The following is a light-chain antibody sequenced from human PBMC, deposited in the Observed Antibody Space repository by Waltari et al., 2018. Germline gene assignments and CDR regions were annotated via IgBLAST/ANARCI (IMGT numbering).Light chain of an antibody. J-gene: IGLJ2*01. V-gene: IGLV1-47*01. CDR3: AGWDDNLGVV. Sequence: QSVLTQPPAPSGTPRQRVTIPCPGRTSNLGTNYVYWYQNFPGAAPKRLIDRINQRPSGVPDRFSGSKSGTSASLVISGLRSEDEADYFCAGWDDNLGVVFGGGTKLTVL. CDR2: RIN. CDR1: TSNLGTNY.